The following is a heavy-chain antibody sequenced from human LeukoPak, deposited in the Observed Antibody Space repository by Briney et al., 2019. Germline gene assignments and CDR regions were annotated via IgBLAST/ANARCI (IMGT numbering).Heavy chain of an antibody. V-gene: IGHV4-30-2*01. D-gene: IGHD3-9*01. CDR3: AREDDVLADNAFDI. J-gene: IGHJ3*02. Sequence: SETLSLTCTVSGGSISSGGYYWSWIRQPPGKGLEWIGYIYHSGSTYYSPSLKSRVTMSVDTSMNQFSLNLNSVTAADTAVYYCAREDDVLADNAFDIWGQGTMVTVSS. CDR1: GGSISSGGYY. CDR2: IYHSGST.